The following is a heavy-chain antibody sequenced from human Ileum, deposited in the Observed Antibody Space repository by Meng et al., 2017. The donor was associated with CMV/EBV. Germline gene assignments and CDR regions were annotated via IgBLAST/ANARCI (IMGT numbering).Heavy chain of an antibody. CDR3: AKDHPVMAF. CDR2: IQYVGVYK. V-gene: IGHV3-30*02. Sequence: GESLKISCAASGFSFSTSGMHWVRQAPGKWLESVAFIQYVGVYKYYYTDSVKGRFTISRDDSKNTLFLQMNSLRAEDTAVYYCAKDHPVMAFWGQGTLVTVSS. CDR1: GFSFSTSG. J-gene: IGHJ4*02. D-gene: IGHD3-16*01.